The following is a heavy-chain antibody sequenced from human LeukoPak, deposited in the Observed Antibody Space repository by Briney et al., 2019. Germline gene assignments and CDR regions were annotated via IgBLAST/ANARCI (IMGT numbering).Heavy chain of an antibody. J-gene: IGHJ4*02. V-gene: IGHV3-74*03. CDR1: GFTFSSYW. Sequence: PGGSLRLSCAASGFTFSSYWMHWVRQAPGKGLVWVSRINSDGSRTTYADSVKGRFTISRDNAKNSLYLQMNSLRVEDTAVYYCAKVAKYYYGSETYYFFEHWGQGTPVTASS. CDR2: INSDGSRT. D-gene: IGHD3-10*01. CDR3: AKVAKYYYGSETYYFFEH.